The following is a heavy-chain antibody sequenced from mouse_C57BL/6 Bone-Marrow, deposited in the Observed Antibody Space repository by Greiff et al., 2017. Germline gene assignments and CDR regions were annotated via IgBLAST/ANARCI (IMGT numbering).Heavy chain of an antibody. D-gene: IGHD1-1*01. Sequence: EVQLQESVAELVRPGASVKLSCTASGFNIKNTYMHWVKQRPEQGLEWIGRIDPANGNTKYAPKFQGKATITADTSSNTAYLQLSSLTSEDTAIYYCATLTGRFSYYFDYWGQGTTLTVSS. J-gene: IGHJ2*01. V-gene: IGHV14-3*01. CDR1: GFNIKNTY. CDR2: IDPANGNT. CDR3: ATLTGRFSYYFDY.